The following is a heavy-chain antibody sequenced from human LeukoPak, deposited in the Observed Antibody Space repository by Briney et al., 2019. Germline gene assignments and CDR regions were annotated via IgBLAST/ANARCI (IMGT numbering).Heavy chain of an antibody. D-gene: IGHD2/OR15-2a*01. J-gene: IGHJ6*03. V-gene: IGHV1-69*13. CDR2: IIPIFGTA. Sequence: ASVKVSCKASGYTFTGYYMHWVRQAPGQGLEWMGGIIPIFGTANYAQKFQGRVTITADESTSTAYMELSSLRSEDTAVYYCARADPAFGYYYYMDVWGKGTTVTISS. CDR3: ARADPAFGYYYYMDV. CDR1: GYTFTGYY.